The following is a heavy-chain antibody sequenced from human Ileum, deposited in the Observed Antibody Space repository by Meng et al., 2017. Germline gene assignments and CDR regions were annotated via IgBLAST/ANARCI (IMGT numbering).Heavy chain of an antibody. CDR1: GGSGSSGSHY. CDR2: VDYSGNT. V-gene: IGHV4-61*01. Sequence: QGRLQGSGPGLLRLSATLSLPCTVSGGSGSSGSHYWRWIRQTPGKGLEFIAYVDYSGNTNYNPSLKGRVTTSIDMSKSQFSLKVSSVTAADTAVYYCAIGPWELDYWSQGLLVTVSS. J-gene: IGHJ4*02. D-gene: IGHD1-26*01. CDR3: AIGPWELDY.